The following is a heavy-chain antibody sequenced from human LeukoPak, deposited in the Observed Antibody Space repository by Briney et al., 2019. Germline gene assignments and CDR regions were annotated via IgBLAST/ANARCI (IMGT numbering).Heavy chain of an antibody. CDR3: ARESVGYGMDV. Sequence: KSSETLSLTCTVSGGSISSYYWSWIRQPPGKGLEWIGYIYYSGSTYYNPSLKSRVTISVDTSKNHFSLNLSSVTAADTAVYYCARESVGYGMDVWGQGTTVTVSS. J-gene: IGHJ6*02. CDR1: GGSISSYY. V-gene: IGHV4-59*12. CDR2: IYYSGST. D-gene: IGHD2-15*01.